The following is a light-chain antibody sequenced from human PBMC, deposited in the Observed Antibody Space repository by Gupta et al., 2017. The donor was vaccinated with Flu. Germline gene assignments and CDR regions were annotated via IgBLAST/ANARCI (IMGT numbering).Light chain of an antibody. V-gene: IGLV1-36*01. J-gene: IGLJ2*01. CDR1: SSNIGSNA. CDR2: YDD. CDR3: ATWDDTLNAVL. Sequence: QSVLTQPPSVSEAPRQRVTISCSGSSSNIGSNAVNWYHHLPGKAPKLLIYYDDLLPSGVSDRFSGSKAGTSASLAISGLQSEDDADYYCATWDDTLNAVLFGGGTKLTVL.